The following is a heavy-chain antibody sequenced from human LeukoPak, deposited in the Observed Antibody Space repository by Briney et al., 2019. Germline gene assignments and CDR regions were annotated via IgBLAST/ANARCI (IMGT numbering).Heavy chain of an antibody. V-gene: IGHV1-58*01. D-gene: IGHD3-3*01. CDR3: ARGRRYYDFWSGYSDYFDY. J-gene: IGHJ4*02. CDR2: IVVGSGNT. CDR1: GFTFTSSA. Sequence: GTSVKVSCKASGFTFTSSAVQWVRQARGQRLEWIGWIVVGSGNTNYAQKFQERVTITRDMSTSTAYMELSSLRSEDTAVYYCARGRRYYDFWSGYSDYFDYWGQGTLVTVSS.